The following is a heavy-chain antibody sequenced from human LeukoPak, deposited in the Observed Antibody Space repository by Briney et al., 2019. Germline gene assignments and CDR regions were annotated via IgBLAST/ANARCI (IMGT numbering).Heavy chain of an antibody. D-gene: IGHD4-23*01. V-gene: IGHV1-24*01. CDR3: ATVNGGNSQERYYYYYGMDV. Sequence: GASVTVSCKVSGYTLTELSMHWVRQAPGKGLEWMGGFDPEDGETIYAQKFQGRVTMTEDTSTDTAYMELSSLRSEDTAVYYCATVNGGNSQERYYYYYGMDVWGQGTTVTVSS. CDR2: FDPEDGET. CDR1: GYTLTELS. J-gene: IGHJ6*02.